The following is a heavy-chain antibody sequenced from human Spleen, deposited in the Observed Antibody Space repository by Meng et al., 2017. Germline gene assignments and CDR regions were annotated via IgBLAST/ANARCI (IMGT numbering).Heavy chain of an antibody. CDR2: INHSGST. Sequence: QVHLQPWRACSVKPSETLSLTGSVYGGSFSGYYWSWIRQPPGKGLEWIGEINHSGSTNYNPSLKSRVTISVDTSKNQFSLKLSSVTAADMAVYYCARLGRVDYWGQGTLVTVSS. V-gene: IGHV4-34*01. CDR1: GGSFSGYY. D-gene: IGHD3-10*01. J-gene: IGHJ4*02. CDR3: ARLGRVDY.